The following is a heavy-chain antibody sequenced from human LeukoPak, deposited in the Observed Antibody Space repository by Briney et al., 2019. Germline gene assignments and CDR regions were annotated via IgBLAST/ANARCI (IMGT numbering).Heavy chain of an antibody. Sequence: ASVKVSCKASGYTFTSYAMHWVRQAPGQRLEWMGWISAYNGNTNYAQKLQGRVTMTTDTSTSTAYMELRSLRSDDTAVYYCVRDGEGVAISVNYWFDPWGQGTLVTVSS. CDR3: VRDGEGVAISVNYWFDP. CDR1: GYTFTSYA. J-gene: IGHJ5*02. CDR2: ISAYNGNT. V-gene: IGHV1-18*01. D-gene: IGHD3-10*01.